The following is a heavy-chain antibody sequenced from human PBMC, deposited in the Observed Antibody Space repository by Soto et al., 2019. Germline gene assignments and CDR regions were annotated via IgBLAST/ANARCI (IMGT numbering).Heavy chain of an antibody. CDR1: GFTFSSYG. V-gene: IGHV3-30*18. D-gene: IGHD3-10*01. CDR3: AKDGSATPGWSPFDY. J-gene: IGHJ4*02. CDR2: ISYDGSNK. Sequence: GGSLRLSCAASGFTFSSYGMHWVRQAPGKGLEWVAVISYDGSNKYYADSVKGRFTISRDNSKNTLYLQMNSLRAEDTAVYYCAKDGSATPGWSPFDYWGQGTLVTVSS.